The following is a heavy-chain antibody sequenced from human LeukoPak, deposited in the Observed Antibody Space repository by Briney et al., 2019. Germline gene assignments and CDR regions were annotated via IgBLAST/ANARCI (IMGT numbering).Heavy chain of an antibody. CDR2: ISSSSSYI. CDR1: GFTFSSYS. Sequence: PGGSLRLSCAASGFTFSSYSMNWVRQAPGKGLEWVSSISSSSSYIYYADSVKGRFTISRDNAKNSLYLQMNGLRAEDTAVYYCARPAREEYYYDSSGYSAADYWGQGTLVTVSS. D-gene: IGHD3-22*01. V-gene: IGHV3-21*01. J-gene: IGHJ4*02. CDR3: ARPAREEYYYDSSGYSAADY.